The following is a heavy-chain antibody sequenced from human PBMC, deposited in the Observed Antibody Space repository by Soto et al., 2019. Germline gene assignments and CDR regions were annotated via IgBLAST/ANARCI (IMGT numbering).Heavy chain of an antibody. CDR2: IKQDGSEK. V-gene: IGHV3-7*01. Sequence: GGSLRLSCAASGFTFSSYWMSWVRQAPEKGLEWVANIKQDGSEKYYVDSVKGRFTISRDNAKNSLYLQMNSLRAEDTAVYYCVRDQHQLVSGGYYYYMDVRGKGTTVTVSS. CDR1: GFTFSSYW. CDR3: VRDQHQLVSGGYYYYMDV. J-gene: IGHJ6*03. D-gene: IGHD6-13*01.